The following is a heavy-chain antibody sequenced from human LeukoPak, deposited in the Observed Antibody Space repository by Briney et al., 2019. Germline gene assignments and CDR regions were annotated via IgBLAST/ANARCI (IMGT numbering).Heavy chain of an antibody. Sequence: PGGSLRLSCAASGFTFSSYWMSWVRQAPGKGLEWVANIKQDGSEKYYVDSVKGRFTISRDNAKNSLYLQMNSLRAEDAAVYYCASADEVVAAGKLLLGGSVVDYWGQGTLVTVSS. CDR2: IKQDGSEK. D-gene: IGHD2-15*01. J-gene: IGHJ4*02. V-gene: IGHV3-7*01. CDR1: GFTFSSYW. CDR3: ASADEVVAAGKLLLGGSVVDY.